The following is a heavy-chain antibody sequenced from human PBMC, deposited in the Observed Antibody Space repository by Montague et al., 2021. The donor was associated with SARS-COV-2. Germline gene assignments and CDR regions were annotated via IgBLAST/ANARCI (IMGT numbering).Heavy chain of an antibody. D-gene: IGHD3-10*01. V-gene: IGHV3-30*18. CDR2: ISYYGSIK. J-gene: IGHJ6*02. CDR3: AENRDIFWFGEGRDSMDV. CDR1: GFTFNHFA. Sequence: SLRLSCAASGFTFNHFAMHWVRQAPGKGLEWVAVISYYGSIKYYADSLRGRFTISRDSSKKTLYLQMNSLSGEDTAVYYCAENRDIFWFGEGRDSMDVWGQGTTVIVSS.